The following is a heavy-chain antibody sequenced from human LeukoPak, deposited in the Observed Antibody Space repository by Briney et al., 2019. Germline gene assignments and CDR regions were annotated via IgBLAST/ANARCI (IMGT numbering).Heavy chain of an antibody. D-gene: IGHD2/OR15-2a*01. CDR3: TTFYSRRTDD. V-gene: IGHV3-7*05. CDR2: IKQVGGEQ. Sequence: GALRVSCAASGVNFNSDWIRWVRQALGKGLEWLANIKQVGGEQYYVDSVRGRFTISRDNTQNSLYLPMYSVRDQNTAVYISTTFYSRRTDDCDQGTLGTVSS. J-gene: IGHJ4*02. CDR1: GVNFNSDW.